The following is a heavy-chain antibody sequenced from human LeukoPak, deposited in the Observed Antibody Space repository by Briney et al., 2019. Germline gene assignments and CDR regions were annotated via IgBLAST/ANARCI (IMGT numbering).Heavy chain of an antibody. V-gene: IGHV4-59*08. CDR1: GGAISSYY. CDR3: ARRERRGGIDY. J-gene: IGHJ4*02. D-gene: IGHD3-10*01. Sequence: SETLSLTCTVSGGAISSYYWSWIRQPPGKGLEWIGYIYYSGSTNYNPSLKSRVTISVDTSKNQFSLKLSSVTAADTAVYYCARRERRGGIDYWGQGTLVTVSS. CDR2: IYYSGST.